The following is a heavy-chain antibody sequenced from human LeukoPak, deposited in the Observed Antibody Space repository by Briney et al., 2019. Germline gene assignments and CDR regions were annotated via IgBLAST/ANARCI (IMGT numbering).Heavy chain of an antibody. CDR2: IYPGDSDA. Sequence: GESLNLSRKGSGYIFTTYWIGWVRQMPEKGLEWMGIIYPGDSDARYSPSFQGQVTISADKSISTAYLQWSSLKASDTAMYYCARRFSTTDQFDYWGQGTLVTVSS. D-gene: IGHD4-17*01. CDR1: GYIFTTYW. J-gene: IGHJ4*02. CDR3: ARRFSTTDQFDY. V-gene: IGHV5-51*01.